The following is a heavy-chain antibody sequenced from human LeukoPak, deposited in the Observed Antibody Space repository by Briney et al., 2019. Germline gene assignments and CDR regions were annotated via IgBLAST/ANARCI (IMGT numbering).Heavy chain of an antibody. CDR1: GFTFGSYS. CDR3: IRDLFDDYSLDY. D-gene: IGHD3-16*01. Sequence: PGGSLRHSCAASGFTFGSYSMNWVRQAPGKGLEWVSSINSDSSLMFYAESVKGRFTISRDNARNSLYLQMNSLRAEDTAVYYCIRDLFDDYSLDYWGQGALVTVSS. J-gene: IGHJ4*02. CDR2: INSDSSLM. V-gene: IGHV3-21*01.